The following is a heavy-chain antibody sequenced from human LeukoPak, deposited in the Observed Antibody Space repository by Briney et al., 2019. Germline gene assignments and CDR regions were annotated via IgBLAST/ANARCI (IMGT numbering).Heavy chain of an antibody. J-gene: IGHJ4*02. D-gene: IGHD3-22*01. CDR3: ARDPYYFESAGYYPD. Sequence: SVKVSCKASGGTLTSYAISWVRQTPGQGREWMGRIIPLLAVATHAQNFQGRVMITADISTSTAYMELSSLRSEDTAVYYCARDPYYFESAGYYPDWGQGTLVTVSS. CDR1: GGTLTSYA. V-gene: IGHV1-69*04. CDR2: IIPLLAVA.